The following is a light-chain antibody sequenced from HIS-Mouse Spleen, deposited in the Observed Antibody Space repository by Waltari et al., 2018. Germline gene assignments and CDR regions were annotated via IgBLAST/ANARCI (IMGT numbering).Light chain of an antibody. Sequence: QSALTQPASVSGSPGQSITISCTGTSSDVGSYNLVSWYQQTPGKAPKLMIYEGSKRPSVVSNRFSGSKSGNTASLTISGLQAEDEADYYCCSYAGSSTWVFGGGTKLTVL. J-gene: IGLJ3*02. CDR2: EGS. CDR3: CSYAGSSTWV. V-gene: IGLV2-23*01. CDR1: SSDVGSYNL.